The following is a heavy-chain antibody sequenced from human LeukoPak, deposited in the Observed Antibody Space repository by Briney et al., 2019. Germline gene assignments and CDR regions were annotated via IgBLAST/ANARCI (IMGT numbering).Heavy chain of an antibody. V-gene: IGHV1-8*01. CDR1: GYTFTSYD. Sequence: GASVKVSCKASGYTFTSYDINWVRQATGQGLEWMGWMNPNSGNTGYAQKFQGRVTMTRNTSISTAYMELSSLRSEDTAVYYCARGRSYGSIFGVVISRANYCYMDVWGKGTTVTVSS. CDR3: ARGRSYGSIFGVVISRANYCYMDV. CDR2: MNPNSGNT. D-gene: IGHD3-3*01. J-gene: IGHJ6*03.